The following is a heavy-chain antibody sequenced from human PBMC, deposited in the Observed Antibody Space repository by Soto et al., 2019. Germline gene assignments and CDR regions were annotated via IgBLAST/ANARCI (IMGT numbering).Heavy chain of an antibody. V-gene: IGHV1-69*04. CDR3: ARADCTGAYCYSWPFNYGVDV. CDR1: GGTFSSYS. Sequence: SVKVSCKASGGTFSSYSISWVRQAPGQGLEWMGRIIPILGIANYAQKFQGRVTMTRDTSTSTVYMELSSLRAEDTALYHCARADCTGAYCYSWPFNYGVDVWGQGATVTVSS. J-gene: IGHJ6*02. CDR2: IIPILGIA. D-gene: IGHD2-15*01.